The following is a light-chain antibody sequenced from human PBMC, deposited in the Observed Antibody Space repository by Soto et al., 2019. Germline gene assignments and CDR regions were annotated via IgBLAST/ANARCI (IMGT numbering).Light chain of an antibody. V-gene: IGKV3-20*01. Sequence: EIVLTQSPGTLSLSPGERASLSCRASQSVTSSYLAWYQQNPGQAPRLLIYVASNRATGIPDRFSGSGSGTDFTLTINRLEPEDFAVYYCQQYGSSPWTFGQGTKLEIK. CDR2: VAS. CDR3: QQYGSSPWT. J-gene: IGKJ1*01. CDR1: QSVTSSY.